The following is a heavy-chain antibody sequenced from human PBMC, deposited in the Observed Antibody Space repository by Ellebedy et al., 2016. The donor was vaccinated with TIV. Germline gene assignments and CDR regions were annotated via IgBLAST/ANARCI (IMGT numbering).Heavy chain of an antibody. CDR1: GGSFSGYY. CDR3: AREITMVRGVIDY. V-gene: IGHV4-34*01. CDR2: INHSGSA. D-gene: IGHD3-10*01. J-gene: IGHJ4*02. Sequence: SETLSLTCAVYGGSFSGYYWSWIRQPPGKGLEWIGEINHSGSAYYNPSLKSRVTISVDTSKNQFSLKLSSVTAADTAVYYCAREITMVRGVIDYWGQGTLVTVSS.